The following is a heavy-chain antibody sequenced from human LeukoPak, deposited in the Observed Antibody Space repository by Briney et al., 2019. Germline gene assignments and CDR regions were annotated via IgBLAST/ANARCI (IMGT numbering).Heavy chain of an antibody. CDR2: ISSSSSYI. CDR1: GFTFSSYS. V-gene: IGHV3-21*01. D-gene: IGHD1-26*01. J-gene: IGHJ4*02. CDR3: ARVLGVGARNFDY. Sequence: PGGSLRLSCAASGFTFSSYSMNWVRQAPGKGLEWVSSISSSSSYIYYADSVKGRFTISRDNAKNSLYLQMNSLRAEDTAVYYCARVLGVGARNFDYWAREPWSPSPQ.